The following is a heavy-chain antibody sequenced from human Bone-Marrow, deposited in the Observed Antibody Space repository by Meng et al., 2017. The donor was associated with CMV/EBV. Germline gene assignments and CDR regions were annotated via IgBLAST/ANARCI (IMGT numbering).Heavy chain of an antibody. Sequence: GGSLRLSCSTSGFTFSDYAVHWVRQAPGKGLEWVAVISDGGNKKYYADSVEGRFTISGDNSKDTFYLQMNSLRTEDTALYYCAREYGSLRSYYFYGMDVWGQGTTVTVSS. CDR2: ISDGGNKK. CDR1: GFTFSDYA. J-gene: IGHJ6*02. V-gene: IGHV3-30-3*01. D-gene: IGHD4-17*01. CDR3: AREYGSLRSYYFYGMDV.